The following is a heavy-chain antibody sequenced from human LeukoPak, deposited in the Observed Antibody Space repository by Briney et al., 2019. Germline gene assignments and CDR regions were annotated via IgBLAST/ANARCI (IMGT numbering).Heavy chain of an antibody. CDR3: ARGIAVALYCYYGMDV. Sequence: VASVKVSCKASGYTFTSYDINWVRQATGQGLEWMGWMNPNSGNTGYAQKFQGRVTMTRNTSISTAYMELSSLRSEDTAVYYCARGIAVALYCYYGMDVWGQGTTVTVSS. CDR2: MNPNSGNT. V-gene: IGHV1-8*01. CDR1: GYTFTSYD. D-gene: IGHD6-19*01. J-gene: IGHJ6*02.